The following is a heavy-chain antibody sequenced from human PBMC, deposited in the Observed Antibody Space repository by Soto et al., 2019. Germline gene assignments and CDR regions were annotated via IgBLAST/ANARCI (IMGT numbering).Heavy chain of an antibody. CDR1: GFSCFSYA. J-gene: IGHJ5*02. CDR2: ISGSGGHT. D-gene: IGHD2-8*01. CDR3: AKIEMGWFAH. Sequence: GGSLRLSCTGSGFSCFSYAMRWVRQAPGKGLECVSTISGSGGHTYYADSVKGRFVVSRDNDKNTVYLHMSSLTGEDTAVYFCAKIEMGWFAHWGQGTQVTVSS. V-gene: IGHV3-23*01.